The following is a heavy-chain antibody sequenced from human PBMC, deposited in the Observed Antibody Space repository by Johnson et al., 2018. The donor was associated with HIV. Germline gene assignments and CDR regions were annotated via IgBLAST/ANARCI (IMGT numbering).Heavy chain of an antibody. Sequence: EVQLLESGGGLVQPGGSLRLSCAASGFTFSSYAMHWVRQAPGKGLEYVSAISSNGGSTYYANSVKGRFTISRDNSKNTLYLQMNSLRAEDTAVYYCAKEPYSSSWYGAFDIWGQGTMVTVSS. J-gene: IGHJ3*02. D-gene: IGHD6-13*01. CDR3: AKEPYSSSWYGAFDI. V-gene: IGHV3-64*01. CDR1: GFTFSSYA. CDR2: ISSNGGST.